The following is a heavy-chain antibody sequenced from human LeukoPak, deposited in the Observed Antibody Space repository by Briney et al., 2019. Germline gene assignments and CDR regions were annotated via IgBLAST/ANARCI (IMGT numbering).Heavy chain of an antibody. CDR2: KFPGDSDT. D-gene: IGHD3-22*01. V-gene: IGHV5-51*01. CDR1: GYDFSSYY. Sequence: KAGESLKISCVTSGYDFSSYYIAWVRQMPGKGPEWMGVKFPGDSDTRYNPAFKGQVTMSVDTSVDTAYLQWSSLKASDAAMYFCAKCRDYYDSSGFYTYDVWGHGTRVIV. J-gene: IGHJ3*01. CDR3: AKCRDYYDSSGFYTYDV.